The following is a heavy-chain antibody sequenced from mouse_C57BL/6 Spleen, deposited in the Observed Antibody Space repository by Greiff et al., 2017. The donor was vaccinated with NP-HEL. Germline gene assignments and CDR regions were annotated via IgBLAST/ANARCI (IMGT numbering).Heavy chain of an antibody. Sequence: DVKLQESGGGLVQPGESLKLSCESNEYEFPSHDMSWVRKTPEKRLELVAAINSDGGSTYYPDTMERRFIISRDNTKKTLYLQMSSLRSEDTALYYCASIDSSGYWFAYWGQGTLVTVSA. CDR1: EYEFPSHD. CDR2: INSDGGST. CDR3: ASIDSSGYWFAY. V-gene: IGHV5-2*01. D-gene: IGHD3-2*02. J-gene: IGHJ3*01.